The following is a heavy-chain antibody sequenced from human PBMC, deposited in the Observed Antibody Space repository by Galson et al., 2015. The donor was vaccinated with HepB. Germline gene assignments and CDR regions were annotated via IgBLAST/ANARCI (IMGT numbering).Heavy chain of an antibody. Sequence: QSGAEVKKPGESLKISCKGSGYSFTSYWIGWVRQMPGKGLEWMGIIYPGDSDTRYSPSFQGQVTISADKSISTAYLQWSSLKASDTAMYYCAREEGSSSHYYGMDVWGQGTTATVSS. CDR1: GYSFTSYW. CDR2: IYPGDSDT. V-gene: IGHV5-51*01. J-gene: IGHJ6*02. CDR3: AREEGSSSHYYGMDV. D-gene: IGHD6-6*01.